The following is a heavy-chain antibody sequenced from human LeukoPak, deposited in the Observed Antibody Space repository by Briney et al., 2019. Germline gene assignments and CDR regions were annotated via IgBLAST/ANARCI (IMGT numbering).Heavy chain of an antibody. CDR3: ARTSITMIVVVIQPPDY. J-gene: IGHJ4*02. CDR2: ISAYNGNT. V-gene: IGHV1-18*01. Sequence: ASVTVPCTASGYTFTSYGISWVRQAPGQGLEWMGWISAYNGNTNYAQKLQGRVTMTTDTSTSTAYMELRSLRSDDTAVYYCARTSITMIVVVIQPPDYWGQGTLVTVSS. CDR1: GYTFTSYG. D-gene: IGHD3-22*01.